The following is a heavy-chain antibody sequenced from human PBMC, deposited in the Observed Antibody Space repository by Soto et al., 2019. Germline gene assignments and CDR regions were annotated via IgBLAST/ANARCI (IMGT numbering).Heavy chain of an antibody. Sequence: PSETLSLTCTVSGGSISSGCYYWSWIRQHPGKGLEWIGYIYYSGSTYYNPSLKSRVTISVDTSKNQFSLKLSSVTAADTAVYYCARLASSGYYYGYYFDYWGQRNLVTVSS. CDR1: GGSISSGCYY. CDR2: IYYSGST. V-gene: IGHV4-31*03. CDR3: ARLASSGYYYGYYFDY. D-gene: IGHD3-22*01. J-gene: IGHJ4*02.